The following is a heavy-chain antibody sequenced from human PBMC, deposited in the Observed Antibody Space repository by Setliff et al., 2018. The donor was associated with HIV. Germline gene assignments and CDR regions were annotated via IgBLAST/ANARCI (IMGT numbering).Heavy chain of an antibody. CDR1: GFSFSSYW. V-gene: IGHV3-74*01. D-gene: IGHD3-16*01. Sequence: GGSLRLSCAASGFSFSSYWMHWVRQAPGKGLVWVSRINTDGSSTSYADSVKGRFTISRDNAENSLYLQMNSLGVEDTAIYFCVRGKRYAYTSGGLDVWGQGTTVTV. J-gene: IGHJ6*02. CDR3: VRGKRYAYTSGGLDV. CDR2: INTDGSST.